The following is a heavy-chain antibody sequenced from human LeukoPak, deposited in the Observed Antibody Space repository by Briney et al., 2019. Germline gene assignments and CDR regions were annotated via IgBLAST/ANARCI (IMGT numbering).Heavy chain of an antibody. V-gene: IGHV4-39*07. CDR3: ARGEGYSYGYFQH. CDR1: GGSISSSNYY. Sequence: KPSETLSLTCTVSGGSISSSNYYWGWIRQPPGKGLEWIGSIYYSGSTYYNPSLKSRVTISVDTSKNQFSLKLSSVTAADTALYYCARGEGYSYGYFQHWARAPWSPSPQ. CDR2: IYYSGST. J-gene: IGHJ1*01. D-gene: IGHD5-18*01.